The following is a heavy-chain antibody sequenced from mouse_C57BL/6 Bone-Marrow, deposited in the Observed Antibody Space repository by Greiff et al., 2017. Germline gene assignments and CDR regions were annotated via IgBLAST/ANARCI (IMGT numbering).Heavy chain of an antibody. J-gene: IGHJ3*01. CDR3: ARKEYGYYPAWFAY. V-gene: IGHV1-47*01. CDR1: GYTFTTYP. D-gene: IGHD2-10*02. Sequence: VQLVESGAELVKPGASVKMSCKASGYTFTTYPIEWMKQNHGKSLEWIGNFHPYNDDTKYNEKFKGKATLTVEKSSSPVYLELSRLTSVDSAVYYCARKEYGYYPAWFAYWGQGTLVTVSA. CDR2: FHPYNDDT.